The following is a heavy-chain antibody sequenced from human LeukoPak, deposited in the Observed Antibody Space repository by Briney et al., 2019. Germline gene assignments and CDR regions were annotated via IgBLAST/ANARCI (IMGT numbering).Heavy chain of an antibody. J-gene: IGHJ4*02. CDR3: ARANFVVVPSSYYFDY. V-gene: IGHV4-34*01. CDR2: INHSGST. D-gene: IGHD2-2*01. CDR1: GGSFSGYY. Sequence: SETLSLTCAVYGGSFSGYYWSWIRQPPGKGLEWIGEINHSGSTNYNPSLKSRVTISVDTSKNQFSLKLSSVTAADTAVYYCARANFVVVPSSYYFDYWGQGTLVTVSS.